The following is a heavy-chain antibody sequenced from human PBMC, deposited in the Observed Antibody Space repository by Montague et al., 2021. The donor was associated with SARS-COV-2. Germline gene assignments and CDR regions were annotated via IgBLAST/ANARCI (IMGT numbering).Heavy chain of an antibody. CDR1: GFTFGGYD. D-gene: IGHD6-6*01. CDR2: IGIGGDT. V-gene: IGHV3-13*04. J-gene: IGHJ4*02. Sequence: SLRLSCAASGFTFGGYDMNWVRQAPGKGLEWVSAIGIGGDTYYLGSVKGRFIISRENAKNSLYLQMNSLRVGDTAVYYCARGGEWSSSSLPDYWGLGTLVTVSS. CDR3: ARGGEWSSSSLPDY.